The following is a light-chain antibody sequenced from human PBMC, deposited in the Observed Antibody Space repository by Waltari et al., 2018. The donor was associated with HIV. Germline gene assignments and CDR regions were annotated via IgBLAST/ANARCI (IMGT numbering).Light chain of an antibody. V-gene: IGLV2-14*03. CDR3: SSYTSSSTLRV. CDR1: SSDVGGYNY. Sequence: QSALTQPASVSGSPGQSITISCTGTSSDVGGYNYVSWYQQHPGKAPKLMIYDVINRPSGVSNRFSGSKSGNTASLTISGLQAEDEADYYCSSYTSSSTLRVFGTGTKVTVL. J-gene: IGLJ1*01. CDR2: DVI.